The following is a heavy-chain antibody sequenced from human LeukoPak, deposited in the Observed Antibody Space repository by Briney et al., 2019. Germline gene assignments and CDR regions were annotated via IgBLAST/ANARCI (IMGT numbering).Heavy chain of an antibody. CDR3: ARDRSRIESPVDY. CDR1: GFTFSDSY. D-gene: IGHD1-14*01. J-gene: IGHJ4*02. V-gene: IGHV3-11*04. Sequence: GGSLRLSCAASGFTFSDSYMNWIRQAPGKGLERVSYISSSGSAIYYADSVKGRFTISRDNAKNSLYLQMNSLRAEDTAVYYCARDRSRIESPVDYWGQGTLVTVSS. CDR2: ISSSGSAI.